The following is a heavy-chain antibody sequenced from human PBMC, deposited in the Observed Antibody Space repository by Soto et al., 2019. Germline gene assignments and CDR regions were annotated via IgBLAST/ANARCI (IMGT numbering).Heavy chain of an antibody. V-gene: IGHV1-69*06. D-gene: IGHD2-2*02. CDR3: ARRSRAYCSSTSCYTGGTYYYYGMDV. CDR1: GGTFSSYA. J-gene: IGHJ6*02. CDR2: IIPIFGTA. Sequence: ASVKVSCKASGGTFSSYAISWVRQAPGQGLEWMGGIIPIFGTANYAQKFQGRVTITADKSTSTAYMELSSLRSEETAVYYCARRSRAYCSSTSCYTGGTYYYYGMDVWGQGTTVTVS.